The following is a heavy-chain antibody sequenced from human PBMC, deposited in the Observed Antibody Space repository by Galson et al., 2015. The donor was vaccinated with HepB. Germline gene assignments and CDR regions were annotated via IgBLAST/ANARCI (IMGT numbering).Heavy chain of an antibody. Sequence: SVKVSCKASGYTFTGYYMHWVRQAPGQGLEWMGWINPNSGGTNYAQKFQGRVTMTRDTSISTAYMELSRLRSDDTAVYYCARDLRYCSSTSCSEPAGYWGQGTLVTVSS. CDR3: ARDLRYCSSTSCSEPAGY. J-gene: IGHJ4*02. CDR2: INPNSGGT. D-gene: IGHD2-2*01. V-gene: IGHV1-2*02. CDR1: GYTFTGYY.